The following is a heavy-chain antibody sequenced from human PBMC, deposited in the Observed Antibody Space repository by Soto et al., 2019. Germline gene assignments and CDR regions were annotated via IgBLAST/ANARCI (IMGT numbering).Heavy chain of an antibody. CDR3: AKVCVGYGNNWYRYYHYAMDV. CDR1: GFTFSSYA. V-gene: IGHV3-23*01. CDR2: ISGSGGST. J-gene: IGHJ6*02. D-gene: IGHD6-13*01. Sequence: GGSLRLSCAASGFTFSSYAMSWVRQAPGKGLEWVSTISGSGGSTYYADSVKGRFTISRDNSKNTLYLQMNSLRVEDTAVYYCAKVCVGYGNNWYRYYHYAMDVWGQGTTVTVSS.